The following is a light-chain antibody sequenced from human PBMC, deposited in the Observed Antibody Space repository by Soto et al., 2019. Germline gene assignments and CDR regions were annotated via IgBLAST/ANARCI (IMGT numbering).Light chain of an antibody. J-gene: IGKJ4*01. CDR2: DAS. V-gene: IGKV3-11*01. CDR1: QSVSSY. Sequence: EIVLTQSPGTLSLSPGDRATLSCRASQSVSSYFAWYQQKPGQAPRLLIYDASNRATGIPAGFSGSGSGTDFTLTISSLEPEDFAVYYCQQRSNWPLTFGGGTKV. CDR3: QQRSNWPLT.